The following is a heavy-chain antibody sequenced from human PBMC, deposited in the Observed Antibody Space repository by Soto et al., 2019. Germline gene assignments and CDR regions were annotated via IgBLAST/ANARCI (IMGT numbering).Heavy chain of an antibody. CDR1: GFTVSSNY. D-gene: IGHD6-13*01. CDR2: IYSGGST. J-gene: IGHJ6*02. Sequence: GGSLRLSCAASGFTVSSNYMSWVRQAPGKGLEWVSVIYSGGSTYDADSVKGRFTISRDNSKNTLYLQMNSLRAEDTAVYYCATHSSSHPKYYYYGMDVWGQGTTVTVS. V-gene: IGHV3-53*01. CDR3: ATHSSSHPKYYYYGMDV.